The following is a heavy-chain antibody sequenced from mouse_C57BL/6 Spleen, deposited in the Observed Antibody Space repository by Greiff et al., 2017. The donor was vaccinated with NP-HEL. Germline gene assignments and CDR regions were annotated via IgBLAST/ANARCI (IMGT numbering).Heavy chain of an antibody. D-gene: IGHD2-4*01. J-gene: IGHJ4*01. CDR2: ISSGGDYI. V-gene: IGHV5-9-1*02. CDR3: TRDGGLRHYAMDY. CDR1: GFTFSSYA. Sequence: DVMLVESGEGLVKPGGSLKLSCAASGFTFSSYAMSWVRQTPEKRLEWVAYISSGGDYIYYADTVKGRFTISRDNARNTLYLQMSSLKSEDTAMYYCTRDGGLRHYAMDYWGQGTSVTVSS.